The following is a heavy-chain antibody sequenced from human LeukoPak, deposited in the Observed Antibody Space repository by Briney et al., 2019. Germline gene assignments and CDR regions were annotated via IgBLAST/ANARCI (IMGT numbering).Heavy chain of an antibody. D-gene: IGHD6-13*01. Sequence: GESLKISGKGSGYSFTSYWIAWVRQLPGKGLEGMGIIHPGDSDTTYSPSFQGQVTISADKSISTAYLQWSSLKASDTAMYYCASSVGIAAAGGFYSWGQGTLVTVSS. V-gene: IGHV5-51*01. CDR2: IHPGDSDT. CDR3: ASSVGIAAAGGFYS. J-gene: IGHJ4*02. CDR1: GYSFTSYW.